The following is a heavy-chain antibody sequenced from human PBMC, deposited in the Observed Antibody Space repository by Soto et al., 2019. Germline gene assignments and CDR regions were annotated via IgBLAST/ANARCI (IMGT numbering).Heavy chain of an antibody. CDR2: TYFRSKWYN. Sequence: QALSLTSAISGDSVSSNTASWNLIRQSPSRGLEWLGRTYFRSKWYNDYAVSVKSRIIINPDTSNNQFSLQLKSVTPEDTAVYFCAKGDNLGPKTGYAFDPWGQGIMVTVSS. CDR3: AKGDNLGPKTGYAFDP. D-gene: IGHD5-12*01. CDR1: GDSVSSNTAS. J-gene: IGHJ5*02. V-gene: IGHV6-1*01.